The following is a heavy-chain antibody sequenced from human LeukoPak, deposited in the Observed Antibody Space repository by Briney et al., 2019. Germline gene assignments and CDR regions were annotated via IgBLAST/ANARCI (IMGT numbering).Heavy chain of an antibody. V-gene: IGHV1-69*16. CDR1: GGTFSSYT. CDR2: IIPILGIA. J-gene: IGHJ4*02. CDR3: VRDLVVPPNPYFDY. Sequence: SVKVSCKASGGTFSSYTISWVRQAPGQGLEWMGRIIPILGIANYAQKFQGRVTITTDESTSTAYMELSSLRSEDTAVYYCVRDLVVPPNPYFDYWGQGTLVTVSS. D-gene: IGHD2-2*01.